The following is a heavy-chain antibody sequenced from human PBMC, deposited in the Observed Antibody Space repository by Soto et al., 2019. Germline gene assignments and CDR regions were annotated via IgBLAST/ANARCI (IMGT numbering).Heavy chain of an antibody. CDR3: AKDQYSYGSGYYYYGMDV. Sequence: GGSLRLSCAASGFTFSSYGMHWVRQAPGKGLEWVAVISYDGSNKYYADSVKGRFTISRDNSKNTLYLQMNSLRAEDTAVYYCAKDQYSYGSGYYYYGMDVWGQGTTVTVS. D-gene: IGHD5-18*01. CDR2: ISYDGSNK. V-gene: IGHV3-30*18. J-gene: IGHJ6*02. CDR1: GFTFSSYG.